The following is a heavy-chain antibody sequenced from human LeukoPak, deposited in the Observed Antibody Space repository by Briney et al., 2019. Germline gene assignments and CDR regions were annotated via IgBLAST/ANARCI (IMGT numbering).Heavy chain of an antibody. CDR2: IKLDGSEK. CDR3: ARDQYDTWSRRGNFDS. V-gene: IGHV3-7*03. Sequence: GGSLRLSCVASGFTFGKYWMSWVRQAPGKGLEWVANIKLDGSEKNYVDSVKGRFTISRDNTKNSLYLQMNSLRVEDTAVFYCARDQYDTWSRRGNFDSWGQGTPVIVSS. D-gene: IGHD3-3*01. J-gene: IGHJ4*02. CDR1: GFTFGKYW.